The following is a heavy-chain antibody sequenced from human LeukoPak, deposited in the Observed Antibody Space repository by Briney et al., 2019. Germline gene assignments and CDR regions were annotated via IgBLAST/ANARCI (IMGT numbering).Heavy chain of an antibody. V-gene: IGHV3-30*04. CDR3: ARAGYCSSTSCYSYYFDY. Sequence: PGGSLRLSCAASGFTFSSYAMHWVRQAPGKGLEWVAVISYDGSNKYYADSVKGRFTISRDDSKNTLYLQMNSLRAEDTAVYYCARAGYCSSTSCYSYYFDYWGQGTLVTVSS. J-gene: IGHJ4*02. D-gene: IGHD2-2*01. CDR2: ISYDGSNK. CDR1: GFTFSSYA.